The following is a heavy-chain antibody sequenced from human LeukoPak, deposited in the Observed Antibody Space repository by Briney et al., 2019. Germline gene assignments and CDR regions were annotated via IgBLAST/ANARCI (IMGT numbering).Heavy chain of an antibody. CDR1: GFTFSSYW. J-gene: IGHJ4*02. Sequence: GGSLRLSCAASGFTFSSYWMSWVRQAPGKGLEWVANIKQDGSEKYYVDSVKGRFTISRDNAKNSLYLQMNSLRAEDTAVYYCAKDPHPYGESVGGYHFDYWGQGILVTVSS. D-gene: IGHD4-17*01. V-gene: IGHV3-7*01. CDR2: IKQDGSEK. CDR3: AKDPHPYGESVGGYHFDY.